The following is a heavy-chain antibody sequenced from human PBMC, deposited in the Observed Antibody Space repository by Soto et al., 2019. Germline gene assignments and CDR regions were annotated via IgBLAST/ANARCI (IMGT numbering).Heavy chain of an antibody. CDR2: IYYNGNT. J-gene: IGHJ3*02. CDR3: ARHTFSSGWYLDAFDI. V-gene: IGHV4-39*01. D-gene: IGHD6-19*01. CDR1: GGSINSGSYY. Sequence: SETLSLTCTVSGGSINSGSYYWGWIRQPPGKGLEWIGSIYYNGNTYHNPSHKSRVTISEDTSKDQFSLKLSSVTAADTAVYYCARHTFSSGWYLDAFDIWGQGTMVTVSS.